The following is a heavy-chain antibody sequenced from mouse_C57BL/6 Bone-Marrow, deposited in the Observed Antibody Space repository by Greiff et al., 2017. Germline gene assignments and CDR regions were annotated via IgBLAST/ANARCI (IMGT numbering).Heavy chain of an antibody. J-gene: IGHJ2*01. Sequence: QVQLQQPGAELVMPGASVKLSCKASGYTFTSYWMHWVKQRPGQGLEWIGEIDPSDSYTNYNQKFKGKSTLTVDKSSSTAYMQLSSLTSEDSAVYYCASVIYYGCDYVGQGTTLTVSS. CDR2: IDPSDSYT. CDR1: GYTFTSYW. CDR3: ASVIYYGCDY. D-gene: IGHD2-2*01. V-gene: IGHV1-69*01.